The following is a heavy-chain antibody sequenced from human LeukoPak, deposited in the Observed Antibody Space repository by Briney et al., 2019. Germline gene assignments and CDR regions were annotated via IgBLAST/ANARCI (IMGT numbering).Heavy chain of an antibody. CDR2: INPNSGGT. Sequence: ASVKVSCKASGYTFTGYYMHWVRQAPGQGLEWMGWINPNSGGTNYAQKFQGWVTMTRDTSISTAYMELSRLRSDDTAVYYCARDKCSGGSCYDYWGQGTLVTVSS. CDR3: ARDKCSGGSCYDY. J-gene: IGHJ4*02. CDR1: GYTFTGYY. V-gene: IGHV1-2*04. D-gene: IGHD2-15*01.